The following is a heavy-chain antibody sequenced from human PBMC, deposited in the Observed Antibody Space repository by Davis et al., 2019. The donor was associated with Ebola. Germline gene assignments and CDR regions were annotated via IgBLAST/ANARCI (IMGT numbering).Heavy chain of an antibody. J-gene: IGHJ6*02. D-gene: IGHD2-2*01. CDR3: ARFGCSSTSCYRGDYYYYGMDV. CDR2: IYPGDSDT. Sequence: PGGSLRLSCKGSGYSFTSYWIGWVRQMPGKGLERMGIIYPGDSDTRYSPSFQGQVTISADKSISTAYLQWSSLKASDTAMYYCARFGCSSTSCYRGDYYYYGMDVWGQGTTVTVSS. V-gene: IGHV5-51*01. CDR1: GYSFTSYW.